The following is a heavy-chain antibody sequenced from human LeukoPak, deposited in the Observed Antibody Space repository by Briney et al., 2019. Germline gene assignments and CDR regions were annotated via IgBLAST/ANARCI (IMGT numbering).Heavy chain of an antibody. J-gene: IGHJ4*02. D-gene: IGHD2-2*01. CDR2: IYHSGST. V-gene: IGHV4-38-2*01. CDR3: AGRPATYDY. Sequence: SETLSLTCAVSGYSLSSGYYWGWIRQPPGKGLEWIGSIYHSGSTYYNPSLKSRVTISVDTSKNQFSLKLSSATAADTAVYYCAGRPATYDYWGQGTLVTVSS. CDR1: GYSLSSGYY.